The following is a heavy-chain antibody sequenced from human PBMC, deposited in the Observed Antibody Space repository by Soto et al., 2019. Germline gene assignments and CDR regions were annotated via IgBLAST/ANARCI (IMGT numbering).Heavy chain of an antibody. J-gene: IGHJ5*02. Sequence: HPGGSLRLSCAASGFTFGTYWMDWVRQTPGKGLEWVANINQDGSEKNYVDSVKGRFTIYRDNAKNSLYLQMSSLTAEDSALYYCSRSLNAWGQGTLVTVSS. V-gene: IGHV3-7*01. CDR2: INQDGSEK. CDR3: SRSLNA. CDR1: GFTFGTYW.